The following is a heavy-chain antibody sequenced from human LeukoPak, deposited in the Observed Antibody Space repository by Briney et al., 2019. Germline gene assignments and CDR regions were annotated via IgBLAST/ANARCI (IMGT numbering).Heavy chain of an antibody. CDR1: WFTFSKYM. D-gene: IGHD3-10*01. J-gene: IGHJ4*02. Sequence: GGALRLSLSASWFTFSKYMMNLVGQAAGEGLEGVSSISSSSSYIYYADSVNGRFTTSRDNAKNSLYLQMNSLRAEDTAVYYCARDGLRWFRELIDSWGQGTLVTVSS. CDR3: ARDGLRWFRELIDS. CDR2: ISSSSSYI. V-gene: IGHV3-21*01.